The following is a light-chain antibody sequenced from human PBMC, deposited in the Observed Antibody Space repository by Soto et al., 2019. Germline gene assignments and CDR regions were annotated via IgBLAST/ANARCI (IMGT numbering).Light chain of an antibody. CDR1: QSVSSY. CDR2: DAS. V-gene: IGKV3-11*01. J-gene: IGKJ5*01. CDR3: QHRNNWPPSTT. Sequence: EIVLTQSPATLSLSPGERATLSCGASQSVSSYLAWYQQKPGQAPRLLIYDASNRATGIPARFSGSGSGTDFTLTISSLEPEDFAVYYCQHRNNWPPSTTFGQGPRLAIK.